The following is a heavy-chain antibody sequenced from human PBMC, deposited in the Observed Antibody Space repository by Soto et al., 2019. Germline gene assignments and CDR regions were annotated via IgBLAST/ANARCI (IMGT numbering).Heavy chain of an antibody. V-gene: IGHV3-23*01. D-gene: IGHD3-10*01. CDR1: GFTFSDYA. CDR2: ISGSGGGR. J-gene: IGHJ4*02. Sequence: EVQLLESGGGLVQPGGSLRLSCAASGFTFSDYAMTWVRQAPGKGLEWVSAISGSGGGRYSLDSVKGRFIISRDNSKNTLYLQMNSLRADDTAVYYCAQSAPMVRVPIDYWGQGTLVTVSS. CDR3: AQSAPMVRVPIDY.